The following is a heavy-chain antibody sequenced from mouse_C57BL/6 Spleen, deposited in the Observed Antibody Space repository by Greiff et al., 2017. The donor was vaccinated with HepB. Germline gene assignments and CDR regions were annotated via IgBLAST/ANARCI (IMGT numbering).Heavy chain of an antibody. D-gene: IGHD1-1*01. CDR3: AGAHYYGSSLADAMDY. CDR2: IHPSDSDT. Sequence: VQLQQPGAELVKPGASVKVSCKASGYTFTSYWMHWVKQRPGQGLEWIGRIHPSDSDTNYNQKFKGKATLTVDKSSSTAYMQLSSLTSEDSTVYYCAGAHYYGSSLADAMDYWGQGTSVTVSS. V-gene: IGHV1-74*01. J-gene: IGHJ4*01. CDR1: GYTFTSYW.